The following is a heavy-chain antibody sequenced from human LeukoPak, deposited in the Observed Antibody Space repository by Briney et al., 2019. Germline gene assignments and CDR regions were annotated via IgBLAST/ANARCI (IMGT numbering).Heavy chain of an antibody. Sequence: SETLSPTCTISGVSISSYYWSWIRQPPGKGLEWIGYIYYSGSTNYNPSLKSRVTISIDTSKNQFSLKLSSVTAADTAVYYCARGVKRSSGLGFNYWGQGTLVTVSS. CDR1: GVSISSYY. CDR2: IYYSGST. D-gene: IGHD3-22*01. CDR3: ARGVKRSSGLGFNY. V-gene: IGHV4-59*01. J-gene: IGHJ4*02.